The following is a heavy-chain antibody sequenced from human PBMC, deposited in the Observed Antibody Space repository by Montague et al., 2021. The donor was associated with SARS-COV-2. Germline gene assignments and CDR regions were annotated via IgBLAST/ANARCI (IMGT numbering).Heavy chain of an antibody. Sequence: TLSLTCTVSGGTISSDNYYWSWIRQPAGKGLEWIRRVYTSGNTNYNPSLKSRVTMSVDTSKNQFSLKLNSVTAADTAVYYCARLPDLLLWFGEALDYWGQGTLVTVSS. J-gene: IGHJ4*02. V-gene: IGHV4-61*02. CDR3: ARLPDLLLWFGEALDY. CDR2: VYTSGNT. D-gene: IGHD3-10*01. CDR1: GGTISSDNYY.